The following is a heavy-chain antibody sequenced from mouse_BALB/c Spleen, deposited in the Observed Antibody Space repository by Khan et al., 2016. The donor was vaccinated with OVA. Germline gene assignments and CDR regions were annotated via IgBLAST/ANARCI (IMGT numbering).Heavy chain of an antibody. CDR2: ISSGGSYT. CDR3: ARRAYYYDSEGFAY. D-gene: IGHD1-1*01. Sequence: EVELVESGGDLVKPEGSLKLSCAASGFTFSTYGMSWVRQTPDKRLEWVATISSGGSYTYYPHSVKGRFTISRDNAKNTLYLQMSSLKSEDTAMFYCARRAYYYDSEGFAYWGQGTMVTVSA. CDR1: GFTFSTYG. V-gene: IGHV5-6*02. J-gene: IGHJ3*01.